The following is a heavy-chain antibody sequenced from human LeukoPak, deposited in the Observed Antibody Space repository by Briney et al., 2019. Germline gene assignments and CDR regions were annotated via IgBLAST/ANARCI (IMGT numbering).Heavy chain of an antibody. CDR2: ISSSSSYI. Sequence: GGSLRLSCAASGFTFSSYSMNWVRQAPGKGLEWVSSISSSSSYIYYADSLKGRFTISRDNSKNTLYLQMNSLRAEDTAVYYCGRVGDGYNDNYWGQGTLVTVSS. CDR3: GRVGDGYNDNY. D-gene: IGHD5-24*01. V-gene: IGHV3-21*01. J-gene: IGHJ4*02. CDR1: GFTFSSYS.